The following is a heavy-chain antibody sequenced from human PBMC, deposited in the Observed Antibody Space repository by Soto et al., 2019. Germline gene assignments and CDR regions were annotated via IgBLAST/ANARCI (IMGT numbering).Heavy chain of an antibody. V-gene: IGHV3-23*01. CDR3: ARVESSTSYGGGY. D-gene: IGHD6-6*01. CDR2: IPSSSTTT. J-gene: IGHJ1*01. CDR1: GFTFSAYA. Sequence: PGGSLRLSCAASGFTFSAYAMTWVRQAPWKGLEWVSTIPSSSTTTNYADSVKGRVTISRDTSKNTLYLQLSSLRAEDTAVYYCARVESSTSYGGGYWGQGTLVTVSS.